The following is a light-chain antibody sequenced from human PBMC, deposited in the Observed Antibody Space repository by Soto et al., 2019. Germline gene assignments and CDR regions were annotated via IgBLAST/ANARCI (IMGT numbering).Light chain of an antibody. CDR3: ATWDEGLNGWV. CDR2: HNN. V-gene: IGLV1-44*01. J-gene: IGLJ3*02. Sequence: QSVVTQPPSASGTPGQRVTLSCSGRSSNSGSNAVNWYRQFPVRAPKVLISHNNERPSGVPDRFSGSKSGTSASLAISGLQSDDEADYYCATWDEGLNGWVFGGGTKLTVL. CDR1: SSNSGSNA.